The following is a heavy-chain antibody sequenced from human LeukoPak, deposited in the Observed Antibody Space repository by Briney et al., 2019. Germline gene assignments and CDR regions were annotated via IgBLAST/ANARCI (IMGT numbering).Heavy chain of an antibody. V-gene: IGHV3-21*01. Sequence: GGSLRLSCAASGFTFSSYSMNWVRQARENGLEWVSSISSGSSYIYYADSVKGRFTISRDNAKNSLYLQMNSLRAEDTAVYYCARDPGRSGGSCYSDYWGQGTLVTVSS. J-gene: IGHJ4*02. CDR2: ISSGSSYI. D-gene: IGHD2-15*01. CDR3: ARDPGRSGGSCYSDY. CDR1: GFTFSSYS.